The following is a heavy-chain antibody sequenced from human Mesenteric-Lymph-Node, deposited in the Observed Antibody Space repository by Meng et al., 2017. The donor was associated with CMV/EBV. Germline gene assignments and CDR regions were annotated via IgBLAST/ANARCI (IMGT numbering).Heavy chain of an antibody. D-gene: IGHD4-23*01. CDR3: AKDLRHDYGGSD. CDR2: ISGSGGGT. J-gene: IGHJ4*02. Sequence: GESLKISCAASGFTFSSYAMSWVRQAPGKGLEWVSAISGSGGGTYYAGSVKGRFTISRDNSKNTLYLQMNSLRAEDTAVYYCAKDLRHDYGGSDWGQGTLVTVSS. CDR1: GFTFSSYA. V-gene: IGHV3-23*01.